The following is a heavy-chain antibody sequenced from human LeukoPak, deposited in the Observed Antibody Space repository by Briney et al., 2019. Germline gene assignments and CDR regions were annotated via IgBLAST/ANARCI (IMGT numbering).Heavy chain of an antibody. V-gene: IGHV4-39*07. Sequence: SETLSLTCTVPGGSISSSSYYWGWIRQPPGKGLEWIGSIYYSGSTYYNPSLKSRVTMSVDTSKNQFSLKLSSVTAADTAVYYCARVTGTTQTNWFDPWGQGTLVTVSS. D-gene: IGHD1-7*01. J-gene: IGHJ5*02. CDR3: ARVTGTTQTNWFDP. CDR2: IYYSGST. CDR1: GGSISSSSYY.